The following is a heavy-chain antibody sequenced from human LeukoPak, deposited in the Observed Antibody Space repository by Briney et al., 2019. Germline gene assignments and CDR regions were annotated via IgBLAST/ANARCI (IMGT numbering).Heavy chain of an antibody. V-gene: IGHV4-59*01. D-gene: IGHD6-19*01. CDR1: GGSISSYY. Sequence: PSETLSLTCTVSGGSISSYYWSWIRQPPGKGLEWIGYIYYSGSTNYNPSLKSRVTISVDTSKNQFSLKLSSVTAADTAVYCCARRNKFSSGWFVIDCWGQGTLVTVSS. J-gene: IGHJ4*02. CDR2: IYYSGST. CDR3: ARRNKFSSGWFVIDC.